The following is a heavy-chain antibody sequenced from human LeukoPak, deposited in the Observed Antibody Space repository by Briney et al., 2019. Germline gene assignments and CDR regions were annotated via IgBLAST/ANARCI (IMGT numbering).Heavy chain of an antibody. CDR1: GGSFSGYY. Sequence: SETLSLTCAVYGGSFSGYYWSWICQPPGKGLEWIGEINHSGSTNYNPSLKSRVTISVDTSKNQFSLKLSSVTAADTAVYYCARSPYYYDSSGYQYYMDVWGKGTTVTISS. CDR2: INHSGST. V-gene: IGHV4-34*01. J-gene: IGHJ6*03. D-gene: IGHD3-22*01. CDR3: ARSPYYYDSSGYQYYMDV.